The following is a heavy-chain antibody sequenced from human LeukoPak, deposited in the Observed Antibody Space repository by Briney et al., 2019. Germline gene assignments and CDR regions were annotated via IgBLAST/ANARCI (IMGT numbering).Heavy chain of an antibody. CDR2: IWYDGSNK. D-gene: IGHD1-1*01. J-gene: IGHJ5*02. CDR1: GFTFSSYG. CDR3: ARMNVAYNWFDP. Sequence: GRSLRLSCAASGFTFSSYGMHWVRQAPGKGLEWVAVIWYDGSNKYYADSVKDRFTISRDNSKNTLYLQMNSLRAEDTAVYYCARMNVAYNWFDPWGQGTLVTVSS. V-gene: IGHV3-33*01.